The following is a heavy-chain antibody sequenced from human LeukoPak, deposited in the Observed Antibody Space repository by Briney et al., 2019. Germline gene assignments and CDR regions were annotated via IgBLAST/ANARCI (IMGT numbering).Heavy chain of an antibody. V-gene: IGHV4-39*07. CDR1: GGSISSSSYY. J-gene: IGHJ4*02. Sequence: KPSETLSLTCTVSGGSISSSSYYWGWIRQPPGKGLEWIGSIYYSGSTYYNPSLKSRVTISVDTSKNQFSLKLSSVTAADTAVYYCARVGYGGNTEFDYWGQGTLVTVSS. CDR2: IYYSGST. CDR3: ARVGYGGNTEFDY. D-gene: IGHD4-23*01.